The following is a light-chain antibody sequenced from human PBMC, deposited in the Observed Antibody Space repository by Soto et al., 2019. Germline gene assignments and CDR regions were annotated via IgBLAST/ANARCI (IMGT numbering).Light chain of an antibody. V-gene: IGKV3-11*01. J-gene: IGKJ1*01. CDR3: HQRESWPRT. CDR2: LTS. CDR1: QAVNAR. Sequence: EIVLTQSPGTLSLSPAAIATLLLRASQAVNARLAWYQHKAGQAPRLLIYLTSNRATGIPARFSGSGSGTDFTLTISSLEPEDSAVYYCHQRESWPRTFGQGTKVDIK.